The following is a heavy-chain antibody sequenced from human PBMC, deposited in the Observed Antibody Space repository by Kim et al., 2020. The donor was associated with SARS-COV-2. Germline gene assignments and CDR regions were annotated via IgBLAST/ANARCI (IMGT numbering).Heavy chain of an antibody. J-gene: IGHJ4*02. CDR2: GST. V-gene: IGHV4-59*01. Sequence: GSTNYNTSLKSRVTISVDTSKNQFSLKLSSVTAADTAVYYCARSSQDFDYWGQGTLVTVSS. CDR3: ARSSQDFDY. D-gene: IGHD6-6*01.